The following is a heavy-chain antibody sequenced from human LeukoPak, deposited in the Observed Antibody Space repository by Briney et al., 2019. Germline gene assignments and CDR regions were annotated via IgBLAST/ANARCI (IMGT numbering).Heavy chain of an antibody. D-gene: IGHD2-15*01. J-gene: IGHJ4*02. V-gene: IGHV3-48*03. Sequence: GGSLRLSCAASGFTFRSYEMNWVRQAPGKGLEWVSFISSSGSAMYYADSVKGRFTISRDNAKNSLYLQMNSLSAEDTALYYCVRDGRYCSGGRCFPIWGQGTLVTVST. CDR2: ISSSGSAM. CDR3: VRDGRYCSGGRCFPI. CDR1: GFTFRSYE.